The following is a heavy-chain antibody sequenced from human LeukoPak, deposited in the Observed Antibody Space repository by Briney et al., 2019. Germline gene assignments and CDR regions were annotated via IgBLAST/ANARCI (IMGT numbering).Heavy chain of an antibody. Sequence: PSETLSLTCTVSGASINSGGYYWSWIRQHPGKGLEWVGYIFYSANTYYNPSLKSRVTISVDTSKNQFPLKLSSVTAADTAVYYCARGRGYGDYCDYWGQGTLVTVSS. CDR2: IFYSANT. CDR3: ARGRGYGDYCDY. CDR1: GASINSGGYY. J-gene: IGHJ4*02. V-gene: IGHV4-31*03. D-gene: IGHD4-17*01.